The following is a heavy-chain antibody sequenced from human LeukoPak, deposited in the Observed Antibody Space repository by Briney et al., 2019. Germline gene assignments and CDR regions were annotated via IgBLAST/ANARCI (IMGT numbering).Heavy chain of an antibody. CDR1: GFTFSSYS. J-gene: IGHJ5*02. D-gene: IGHD3-3*01. CDR2: ISSSSSYI. CDR3: ARDALLRTFRDWFDP. Sequence: GGSLRLSCAASGFTFSSYSMNWVRQAPGKGLEWVSSISSSSSYIYYADSVKGRFTISRDNANNSLYLQMNSLRAEDTAVYYCARDALLRTFRDWFDPWGQGTLVTVSS. V-gene: IGHV3-21*01.